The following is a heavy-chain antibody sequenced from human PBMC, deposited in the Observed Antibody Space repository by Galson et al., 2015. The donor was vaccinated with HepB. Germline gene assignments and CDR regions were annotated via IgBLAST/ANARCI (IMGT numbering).Heavy chain of an antibody. V-gene: IGHV4-34*01. D-gene: IGHD2-15*01. CDR3: ARAAYFDY. J-gene: IGHJ4*02. Sequence: ETLSLTCVVYGGSFNGYYWSWVRQPPGKGLEWIGQINHSGSTSYSPSLKSRITMSVDTSKNQFSLNLSSVTAADTAVYYCARAAYFDYWGQGTLVTVSS. CDR2: INHSGST. CDR1: GGSFNGYY.